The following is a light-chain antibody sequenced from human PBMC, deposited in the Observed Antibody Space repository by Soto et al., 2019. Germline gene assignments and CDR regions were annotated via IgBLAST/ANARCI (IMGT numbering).Light chain of an antibody. V-gene: IGKV3-15*01. Sequence: EIEMTQSPATLSVSPGERATLSRRAGQSVSSGLAWYQQKPGQTPRLLIYAASTRATGIPARFSRSGSGTEFTLTISSLQSEDFAVYYCQQDNNWPLTFGGGTKVDIK. CDR1: QSVSSG. CDR3: QQDNNWPLT. J-gene: IGKJ4*01. CDR2: AAS.